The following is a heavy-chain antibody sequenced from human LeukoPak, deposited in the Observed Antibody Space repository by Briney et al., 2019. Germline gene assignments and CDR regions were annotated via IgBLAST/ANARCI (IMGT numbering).Heavy chain of an antibody. Sequence: SETLSLTCAVHGGSFTNFYWTWMRQSPGKGPEWIGENTHSGRTAYNPSLKSRATISVDTSKYQFSLTLSSVTAADTAVYYCARGLGEGYPDHWGQGTLVTVSS. J-gene: IGHJ4*02. CDR2: NTHSGRT. CDR3: ARGLGEGYPDH. V-gene: IGHV4-34*01. CDR1: GGSFTNFY. D-gene: IGHD3-16*01.